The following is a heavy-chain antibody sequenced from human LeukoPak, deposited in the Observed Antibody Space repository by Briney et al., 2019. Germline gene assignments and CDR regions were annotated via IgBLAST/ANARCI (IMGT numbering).Heavy chain of an antibody. Sequence: GGSLKLSCAASGFTFSGSAMHRVRQASGKGLEWVGLIRSKANSYAKAYAASVKGRFTISRDDSKNTAYLEMNSLKSEDTAVYYCNIRMIFGVVRYYYYGMDVWGQGTTVTVSS. V-gene: IGHV3-73*01. CDR1: GFTFSGSA. CDR3: NIRMIFGVVRYYYYGMDV. J-gene: IGHJ6*02. CDR2: IRSKANSYAK. D-gene: IGHD3-3*01.